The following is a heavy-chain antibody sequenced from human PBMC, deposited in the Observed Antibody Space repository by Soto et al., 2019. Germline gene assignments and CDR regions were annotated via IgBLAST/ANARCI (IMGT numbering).Heavy chain of an antibody. CDR1: GFTFSTYA. V-gene: IGHV3-23*01. CDR3: AKIPTYYYDSSAYIDY. D-gene: IGHD3-22*01. J-gene: IGHJ4*02. Sequence: GGSLRLSCAASGFTFSTYAMIWVRQAPGEGLEWVSVISGTGSNTKYADSVKGRFTISRDNSKNTLYLRMNSLRVDDTAVYYCAKIPTYYYDSSAYIDYWGQGTLVTVSS. CDR2: ISGTGSNT.